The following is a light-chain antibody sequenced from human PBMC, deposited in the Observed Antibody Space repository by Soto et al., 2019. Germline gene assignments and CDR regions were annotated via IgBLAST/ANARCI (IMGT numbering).Light chain of an antibody. J-gene: IGKJ1*01. CDR2: KAS. CDR1: QTISSW. CDR3: QHYNSYSEA. V-gene: IGKV1-5*03. Sequence: DIQMTQSPSTLSGSAGETVTITCRASQTISSWLAWYQQKPGKAPKLLIYKASTLKSGVPSRFSGSGSGTEFTLTISSLQPDDFATYYCQHYNSYSEAFGQGTTVDIK.